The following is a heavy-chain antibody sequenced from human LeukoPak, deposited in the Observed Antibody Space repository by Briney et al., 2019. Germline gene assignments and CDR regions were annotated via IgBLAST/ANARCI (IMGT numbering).Heavy chain of an antibody. CDR1: GYTFTSYY. CDR2: IIPIFGTA. D-gene: IGHD2-2*02. J-gene: IGHJ6*03. CDR3: ARVPLLYPYYYYYYMDV. Sequence: GASVKVSCKASGYTFTSYYMHWVRQAPGQGLEWMGGIIPIFGTANYAQKFQGRVTITADESTSTAYMELSSLRSEDTAVYYCARVPLLYPYYYYYYMDVWGKGTTVTVSS. V-gene: IGHV1-69*13.